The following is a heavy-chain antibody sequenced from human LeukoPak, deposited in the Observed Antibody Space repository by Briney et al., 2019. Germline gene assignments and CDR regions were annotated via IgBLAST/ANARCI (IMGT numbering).Heavy chain of an antibody. D-gene: IGHD2-2*01. CDR3: ARVQLGYCSSTSCYLDY. J-gene: IGHJ4*02. V-gene: IGHV3-20*04. CDR2: INWNGGST. CDR1: GFTFDDYG. Sequence: PGGSLRLSCAASGFTFDDYGMSWVRQAPGKGLEWVSGINWNGGSTGYADSVKGRFTISRDNAKNSLYLQMSSLRAEDTALYYCARVQLGYCSSTSCYLDYWGQGTLVTVPS.